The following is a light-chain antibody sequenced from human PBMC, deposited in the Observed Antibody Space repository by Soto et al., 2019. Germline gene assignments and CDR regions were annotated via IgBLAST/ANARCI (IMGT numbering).Light chain of an antibody. CDR3: QQYTSSPDGLL. CDR2: GAS. J-gene: IGKJ4*01. CDR1: QSVSSSY. Sequence: ENVLTQSPGPLSLSPGERVTLSCRASQSVSSSYLAWDRHGPGLAPRLLIYGASNSATGIPARFCGSGSGKDFTLTISRLAPEDFAVYYCQQYTSSPDGLLFGGGTKVEN. V-gene: IGKV3-20*01.